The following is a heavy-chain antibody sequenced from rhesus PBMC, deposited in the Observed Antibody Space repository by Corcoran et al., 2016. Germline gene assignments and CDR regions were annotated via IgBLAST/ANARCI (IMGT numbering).Heavy chain of an antibody. D-gene: IGHD3-34*01. J-gene: IGHJ6*01. CDR1: GGSISSSNG. CDR3: ARWGDGLDS. V-gene: IGHV4-93*01. Sequence: QVQLQESGPAVVKPSETLSLTCAVSGGSISSSNGGSWSRPSPGMGLEWIGCIYGSGGSTEDNPSLKSRVTISKDTSKNQFSLKLSSVTAADTAVYYCARWGDGLDSWGQGVVVTVSS. CDR2: IYGSGGST.